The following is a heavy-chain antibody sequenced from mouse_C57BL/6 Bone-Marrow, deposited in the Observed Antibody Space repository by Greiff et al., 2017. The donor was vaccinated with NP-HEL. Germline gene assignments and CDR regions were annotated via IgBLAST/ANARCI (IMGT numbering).Heavy chain of an antibody. J-gene: IGHJ1*03. CDR3: ARYYYGSSWYFDV. Sequence: VQLQQPGAELVRPGSSVKLSCKASGYTFTSYWMHWVKQRPIQGLEWIGNIDPSDSETHYNQKFKDKATLTVDKSSSTAYMQPSSLTSEDSAVYYCARYYYGSSWYFDVWGTGTTVTVSS. CDR2: IDPSDSET. V-gene: IGHV1-52*01. D-gene: IGHD1-1*01. CDR1: GYTFTSYW.